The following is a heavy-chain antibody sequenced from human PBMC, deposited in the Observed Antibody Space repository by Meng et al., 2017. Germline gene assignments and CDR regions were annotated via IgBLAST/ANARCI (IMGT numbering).Heavy chain of an antibody. D-gene: IGHD5-18*01. V-gene: IGHV4-34*01. J-gene: IGHJ5*02. CDR2: INHSGST. CDR3: AERGYSYVNWFDP. CDR1: GGSFSGYY. Sequence: QGQLQHGGAGLLKPSEPLSPTSPVQGGSFSGYYWSWIRQPPGKGLEWIGEINHSGSTNYNPSLKSRVTISVDTSKNQFSLKLSSVTAADTAVYYCAERGYSYVNWFDPWGQGTLVTVSS.